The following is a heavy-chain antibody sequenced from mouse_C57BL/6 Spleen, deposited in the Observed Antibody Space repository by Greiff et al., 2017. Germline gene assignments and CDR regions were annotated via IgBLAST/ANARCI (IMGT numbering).Heavy chain of an antibody. CDR2: ISDGGSSP. Sequence: EVMLVESGGGLVKPGGSLKLSCAASGFTFSSYAMSWVRQTPEKRLEWVATISDGGSSPYYPDNVKGRFTISRANAKNNLYLQMSQLKSEDTAMYYGARDDGSSYGWFDYWGQGTTRTVSS. V-gene: IGHV5-4*01. CDR3: ARDDGSSYGWFDY. J-gene: IGHJ2*01. D-gene: IGHD1-1*01. CDR1: GFTFSSYA.